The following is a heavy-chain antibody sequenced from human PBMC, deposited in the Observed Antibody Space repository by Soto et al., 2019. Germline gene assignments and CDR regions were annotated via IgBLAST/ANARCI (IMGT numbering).Heavy chain of an antibody. Sequence: GGSLRLSCAASGFTFSSYAMHWVRQAPGKGLEWVAVISYDGSNKYYADSVKGRFTISRDNSKNTLYLQMNSLRAEDTAVYYCARDAVEGYQLPHVYYYYYYGMDVWGQGTTVTVS. J-gene: IGHJ6*01. V-gene: IGHV3-30-3*01. CDR1: GFTFSSYA. CDR3: ARDAVEGYQLPHVYYYYYYGMDV. CDR2: ISYDGSNK. D-gene: IGHD2-2*01.